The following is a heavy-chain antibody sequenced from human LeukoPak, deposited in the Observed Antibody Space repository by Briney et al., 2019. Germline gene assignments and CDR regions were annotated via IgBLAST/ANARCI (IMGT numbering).Heavy chain of an antibody. CDR3: ARDRVAAAGTLDY. J-gene: IGHJ4*02. Sequence: GGSLRLSCAASGFTFSSYGMHWVRQAPGKGLEWVAVIWYDGGNKYYADSVKGRFTISRDNSKNTLYLQMNSLRAEDTAVFYCARDRVAAAGTLDYWGQGTLVTVSS. V-gene: IGHV3-33*01. D-gene: IGHD6-13*01. CDR1: GFTFSSYG. CDR2: IWYDGGNK.